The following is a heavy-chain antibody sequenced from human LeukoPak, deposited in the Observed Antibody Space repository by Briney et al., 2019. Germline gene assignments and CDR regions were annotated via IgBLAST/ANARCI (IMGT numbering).Heavy chain of an antibody. CDR1: GYSLTSYW. CDR3: ARLASTTVTDYYYYGMDV. J-gene: IGHJ6*02. Sequence: GESLKISCKGSGYSLTSYWISWVRQMPGKGLEWMGRIDPSDSYTNYSPSFQGHVTISADKSISTAYLQWSSLKASDTAMYYCARLASTTVTDYYYYGMDVWGQGTTVTVSS. D-gene: IGHD4-17*01. CDR2: IDPSDSYT. V-gene: IGHV5-10-1*01.